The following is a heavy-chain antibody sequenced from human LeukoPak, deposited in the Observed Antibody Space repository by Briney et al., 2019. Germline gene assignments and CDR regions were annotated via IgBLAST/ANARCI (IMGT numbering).Heavy chain of an antibody. CDR2: INPSGGST. CDR3: ARGPLTFGGVIDYFDY. V-gene: IGHV1-46*01. D-gene: IGHD3-16*02. CDR1: GYTSTSYY. Sequence: ASVKVSCKASGYTSTSYYMHWVRQAPGQGLEWMGIINPSGGSTSYAQKFQGRVTMTRDMSTSTDYMELSSLRSEDTAVYYCARGPLTFGGVIDYFDYWGQGTLVTVSS. J-gene: IGHJ4*02.